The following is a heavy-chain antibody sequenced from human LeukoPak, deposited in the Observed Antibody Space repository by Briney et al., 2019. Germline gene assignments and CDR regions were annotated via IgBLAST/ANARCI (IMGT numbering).Heavy chain of an antibody. CDR1: GFTFSNAW. Sequence: PGGSLRLSCAASGFTFSNAWMSWVRQAPGKGLEWVSGINWNGDSTDYADSVKGRFTISRDNAKNSLYLQMNSLRAEDTALYYCARDLRVVITGSFDSWGQGTLVTVSS. D-gene: IGHD3-22*01. CDR2: INWNGDST. V-gene: IGHV3-20*04. J-gene: IGHJ4*02. CDR3: ARDLRVVITGSFDS.